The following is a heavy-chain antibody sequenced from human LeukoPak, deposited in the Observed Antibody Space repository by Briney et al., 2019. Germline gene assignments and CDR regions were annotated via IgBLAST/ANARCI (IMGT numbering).Heavy chain of an antibody. CDR1: GGSISSSSYY. V-gene: IGHV4-39*07. J-gene: IGHJ4*02. Sequence: SETLSLTCTVSGGSISSSSYYWGWIRQPPGKGLEWIGSIYYSGSTYYNPSLKSRVTISVDTSKNQFSLKLSSVTAADTAVYYCARVRLANYYDSSGYYYGGTLDYWGQGTLVTVSS. CDR3: ARVRLANYYDSSGYYYGGTLDY. CDR2: IYYSGST. D-gene: IGHD3-22*01.